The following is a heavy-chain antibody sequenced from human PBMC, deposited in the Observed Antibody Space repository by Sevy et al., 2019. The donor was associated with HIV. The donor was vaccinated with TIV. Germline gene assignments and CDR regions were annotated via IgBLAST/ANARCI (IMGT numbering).Heavy chain of an antibody. CDR3: ARHIRRDGYNLGDY. CDR1: GYSFTNYW. Sequence: GESLKISCKGSGYSFTNYWIGWVRQMPGKGLEWMGIIYPGDSDTKYSPSFQGQVTISADKSISTAYLQWSSLKASDTAMYYCARHIRRDGYNLGDYWGQGTLVTVSS. J-gene: IGHJ4*02. V-gene: IGHV5-51*01. D-gene: IGHD5-12*01. CDR2: IYPGDSDT.